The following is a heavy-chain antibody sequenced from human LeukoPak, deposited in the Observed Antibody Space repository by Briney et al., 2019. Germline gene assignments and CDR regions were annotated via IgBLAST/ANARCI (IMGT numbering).Heavy chain of an antibody. D-gene: IGHD3-3*01. J-gene: IGHJ4*02. V-gene: IGHV4-34*01. CDR1: GGSFSGYY. CDR2: INHSGST. Sequence: SETLSLTCAVYGGSFSGYYWSWIRQPPGKGLEWIGEINHSGSTNYNPSLKSRVTISVDTSKNQFSLKLSSVTAADTAVYYCARGDRRITIFGLVIMVGDFDYWGQGTLVTVSS. CDR3: ARGDRRITIFGLVIMVGDFDY.